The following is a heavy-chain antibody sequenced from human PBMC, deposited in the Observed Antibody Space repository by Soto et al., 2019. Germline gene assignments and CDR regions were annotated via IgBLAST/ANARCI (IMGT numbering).Heavy chain of an antibody. Sequence: QVQLVQSGAEVKKPGASVKVSCKASGYSFTLSSVTWGRQAPGQGLEWMGWISAYDGNTNYAQRLQDRVTLPTDTTTSTAHRELRHLGSDDTAVYYCARGGVGGGDIWGQGTMVTVSS. CDR3: ARGGVGGGDI. CDR1: GYSFTLSS. D-gene: IGHD3-10*01. V-gene: IGHV1-18*01. CDR2: ISAYDGNT. J-gene: IGHJ3*02.